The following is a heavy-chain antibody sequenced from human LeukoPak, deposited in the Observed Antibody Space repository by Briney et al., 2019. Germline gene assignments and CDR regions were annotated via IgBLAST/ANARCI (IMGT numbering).Heavy chain of an antibody. CDR1: GVIISSYA. CDR2: INGRGDNT. CDR3: AKDRVSPGFNWFDP. V-gene: IGHV3-23*01. D-gene: IGHD2/OR15-2a*01. J-gene: IGHJ5*02. Sequence: GGSLRLSCAASGVIISSYAMSWVRQAPGKGLEWVSAINGRGDNTYYADFVKGRFTISRDNSKSTVYLQMNSLRTEDTAVYYRAKDRVSPGFNWFDPWGQGTLVTVSS.